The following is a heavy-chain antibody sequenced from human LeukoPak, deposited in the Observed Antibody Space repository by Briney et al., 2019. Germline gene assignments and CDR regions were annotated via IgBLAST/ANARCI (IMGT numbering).Heavy chain of an antibody. CDR1: GCSITSGYY. J-gene: IGHJ4*02. CDR2: IYHRGTT. D-gene: IGHD3-10*01. V-gene: IGHV4-38-2*01. Sequence: PSETLSLTCAVSGCSITSGYYWGWIRQSPGKGLEWIGSIYHRGTTYYNPSLKSRVTISLDTSKNQFSLTLTSVTAADTAVYYCASPHSYGSGTFDYWGQGTLVTVSS. CDR3: ASPHSYGSGTFDY.